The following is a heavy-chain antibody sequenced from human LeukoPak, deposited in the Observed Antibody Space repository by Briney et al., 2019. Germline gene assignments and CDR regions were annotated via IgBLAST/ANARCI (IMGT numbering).Heavy chain of an antibody. Sequence: PGGSLRLSCAASGFTFSSYSMNWVRQAPGKGLEWVSYISSSSSTIYYADSVKGRFTISRDNAKNSLYLQMNSLRAEDTAVYYCARELGGARECYYYYYMEVWGKGTTVTVSS. V-gene: IGHV3-48*01. CDR2: ISSSSSTI. CDR1: GFTFSSYS. D-gene: IGHD3-16*01. J-gene: IGHJ6*03. CDR3: ARELGGARECYYYYYMEV.